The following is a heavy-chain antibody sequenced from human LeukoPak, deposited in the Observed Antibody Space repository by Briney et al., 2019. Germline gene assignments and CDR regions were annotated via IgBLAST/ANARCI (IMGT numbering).Heavy chain of an antibody. CDR1: GYTFTGYY. Sequence: ASVKVSCKASGYTFTGYYMHWVRLAPGQGLEWMGWINPNSGGTNYAQKFQGRVTMTRDTSISTAYMELSRLRSDDTAVYYCARDIEYSSSFDYWGQGSLVTVSS. V-gene: IGHV1-2*02. CDR3: ARDIEYSSSFDY. D-gene: IGHD6-6*01. CDR2: INPNSGGT. J-gene: IGHJ4*02.